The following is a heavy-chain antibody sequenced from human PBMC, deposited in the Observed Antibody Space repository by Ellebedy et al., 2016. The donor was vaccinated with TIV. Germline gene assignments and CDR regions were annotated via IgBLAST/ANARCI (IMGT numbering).Heavy chain of an antibody. CDR1: GLTVSSHY. J-gene: IGHJ4*02. D-gene: IGHD2-15*01. V-gene: IGHV3-53*01. CDR3: VREARYCSGGSCYFY. Sequence: GESLKISCADSGLTVSSHYMSWVRQAPGQGLEWVSVIYSGDNTYYADSVKGRFTISRDNSKNTLYLQMNSLRVEDTAVYYCVREARYCSGGSCYFYWGQGTLVTVSS. CDR2: IYSGDNT.